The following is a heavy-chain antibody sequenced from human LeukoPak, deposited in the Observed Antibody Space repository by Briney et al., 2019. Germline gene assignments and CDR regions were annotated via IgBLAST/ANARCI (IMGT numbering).Heavy chain of an antibody. Sequence: GRSLRLSCAASGFTFSSYAMHWVRQAPGKGLEWVAVISYDGGNKYYADSVKGRFTISRDNSKNTLYLQMNSLRAEDTAVYYCARDSSSQDSLYWGQGTLVTVSS. J-gene: IGHJ4*02. D-gene: IGHD6-13*01. CDR2: ISYDGGNK. CDR1: GFTFSSYA. CDR3: ARDSSSQDSLY. V-gene: IGHV3-30-3*01.